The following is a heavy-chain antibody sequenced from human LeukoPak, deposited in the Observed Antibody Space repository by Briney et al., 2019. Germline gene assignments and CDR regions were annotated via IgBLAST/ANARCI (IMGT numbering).Heavy chain of an antibody. D-gene: IGHD2-2*01. CDR3: AKDLGDIVVVPAADI. Sequence: PGGSLRLSCAASGFTFSSYGMHWVRQAPGKGLEWVAFIRYDGSNKYYADSVKGRFTISRDNSKNTLYLQMNSLRAEDTAVYYCAKDLGDIVVVPAADIWGQGTMVTVSS. V-gene: IGHV3-30*02. CDR1: GFTFSSYG. CDR2: IRYDGSNK. J-gene: IGHJ3*02.